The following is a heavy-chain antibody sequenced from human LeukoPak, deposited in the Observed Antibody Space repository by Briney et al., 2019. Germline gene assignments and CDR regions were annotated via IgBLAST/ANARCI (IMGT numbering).Heavy chain of an antibody. CDR1: GGTFSSYA. J-gene: IGHJ4*02. CDR2: IIPIFGTA. Sequence: GSSVKVSCKASGGTFSSYAISWVRQAPGQGLEWMGGIIPIFGTANYAQKFQGRDTITTDESTSTAYMELSSLRSEDTAVYYCAKTDFWSGPAPYYFDYWGQGTLVTVSS. V-gene: IGHV1-69*05. D-gene: IGHD3-3*01. CDR3: AKTDFWSGPAPYYFDY.